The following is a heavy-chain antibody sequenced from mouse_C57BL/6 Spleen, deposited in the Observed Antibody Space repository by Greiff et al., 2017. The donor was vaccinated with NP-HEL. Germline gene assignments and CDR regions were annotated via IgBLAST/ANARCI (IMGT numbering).Heavy chain of an antibody. Sequence: QVQLKESGPGLVQPSQSLSITCTVSGFSLTSYGVHWVRQSPGKGLEWLGVIWSGGSTDYNAAVTSRLSNSKDNSKSQVFFKMNSLQADDTAIYYCARNFLTFFDDWGQGTTLTVSS. V-gene: IGHV2-2*01. CDR2: IWSGGST. J-gene: IGHJ2*01. CDR3: ARNFLTFFDD. D-gene: IGHD4-1*01. CDR1: GFSLTSYG.